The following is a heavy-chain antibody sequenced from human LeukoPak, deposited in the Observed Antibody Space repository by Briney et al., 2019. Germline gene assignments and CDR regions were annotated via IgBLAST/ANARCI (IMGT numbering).Heavy chain of an antibody. Sequence: GGSLRLSCAASGFTFDDYAMHWVRQAPGKGLEWVSGISWNSGSIGYADSVKGRFTISRDNAKNSLYLQMNSLRAEDTALYYCAKSRWLRLIFGAFDIWGQGTMVTVSS. D-gene: IGHD5-12*01. V-gene: IGHV3-9*01. CDR2: ISWNSGSI. CDR3: AKSRWLRLIFGAFDI. CDR1: GFTFDDYA. J-gene: IGHJ3*02.